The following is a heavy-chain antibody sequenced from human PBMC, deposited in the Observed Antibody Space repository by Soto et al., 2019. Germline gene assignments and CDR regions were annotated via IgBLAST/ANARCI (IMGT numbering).Heavy chain of an antibody. J-gene: IGHJ4*02. CDR2: IIPILGIA. Sequence: QVQLVQSGAEVKKPGSSVKVSCKASGGTFSSYTISWVRQAPGQGLEWMGRIIPILGIANYAQKFQGRVTITADKSTSTAYMELSSLRSEDTAVYYCSYSSSHATFDYWGQGTLVTVSS. CDR3: SYSSSHATFDY. CDR1: GGTFSSYT. D-gene: IGHD6-6*01. V-gene: IGHV1-69*02.